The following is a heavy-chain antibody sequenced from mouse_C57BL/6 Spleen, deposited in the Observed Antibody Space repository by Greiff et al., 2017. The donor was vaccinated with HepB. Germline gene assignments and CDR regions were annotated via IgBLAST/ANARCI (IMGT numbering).Heavy chain of an antibody. V-gene: IGHV3-6*01. CDR1: GYSITSGYY. CDR2: ISYDGSN. J-gene: IGHJ3*01. Sequence: EVKLEESGPGLVKPSQSLSLTCSVTGYSITSGYYWNWIRQFPGNKLEWMGYISYDGSNNYNPSLKNRISITRDTSKNQFFLKLNSVTTEDTATYYCASRLAGFAYWGQGTLVTVSA. CDR3: ASRLAGFAY.